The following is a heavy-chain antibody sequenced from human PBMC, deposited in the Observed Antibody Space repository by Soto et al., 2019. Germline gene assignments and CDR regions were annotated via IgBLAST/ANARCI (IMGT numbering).Heavy chain of an antibody. Sequence: PGGSLRFSCAVSGFTVRANYMSWVRQAPGKGLEWVSVIYSGGTTYYADSVKGRFIISRDISKNTLYLQMNILRAEDTAVYYCARSYYDSSASYASYGMDVWGQGTTVPVSS. J-gene: IGHJ6*02. CDR2: IYSGGTT. CDR1: GFTVRANY. D-gene: IGHD3-22*01. V-gene: IGHV3-53*01. CDR3: ARSYYDSSASYASYGMDV.